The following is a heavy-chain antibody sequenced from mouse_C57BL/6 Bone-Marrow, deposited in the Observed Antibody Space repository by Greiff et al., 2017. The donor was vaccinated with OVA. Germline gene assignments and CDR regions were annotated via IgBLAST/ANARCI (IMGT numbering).Heavy chain of an antibody. CDR3: ARGGTGPFAY. V-gene: IGHV1-42*01. CDR2: INPSTGGT. CDR1: GYSFTGYY. J-gene: IGHJ3*01. D-gene: IGHD4-1*01. Sequence: VQLKESGPELVKPGASVKISCTASGYSFTGYYMNWVKQSPEKSLEWIGEINPSTGGTTYNQKFKAKATLTVDKSSSTDYMQLKSLTSEDSAVYDCARGGTGPFAYWGQGTLVTVSA.